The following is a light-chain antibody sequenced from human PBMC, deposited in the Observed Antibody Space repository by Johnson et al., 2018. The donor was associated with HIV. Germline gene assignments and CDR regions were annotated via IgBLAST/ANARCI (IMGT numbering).Light chain of an antibody. CDR2: DNN. J-gene: IGLJ1*01. CDR1: SSNIVNNY. Sequence: QPVLTQPPSVSAAPGQKVTISCSGNSSNIVNNYVSWYQQLPGMGPKLLIYDNNKRPSGIPDRFSGSKSGTSATLGITGLQTGDEADYYCGTWVSSLNPGLDVFGTGTEVAVL. V-gene: IGLV1-51*01. CDR3: GTWVSSLNPGLDV.